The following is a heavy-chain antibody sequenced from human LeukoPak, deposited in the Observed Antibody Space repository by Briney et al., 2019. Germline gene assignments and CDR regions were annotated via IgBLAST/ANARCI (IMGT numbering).Heavy chain of an antibody. Sequence: GGSLRLSCVASEFTFSHYWMTWVRQAPGKGLEWVANIKQDGSEKYYVDSVKSRFTISRDNAKNALSLQMTSLRAEDTAVYYCAREYGWGSYYSFDFWAQGTLVTVSS. CDR3: AREYGWGSYYSFDF. CDR2: IKQDGSEK. J-gene: IGHJ4*02. CDR1: EFTFSHYW. D-gene: IGHD3-10*01. V-gene: IGHV3-7*04.